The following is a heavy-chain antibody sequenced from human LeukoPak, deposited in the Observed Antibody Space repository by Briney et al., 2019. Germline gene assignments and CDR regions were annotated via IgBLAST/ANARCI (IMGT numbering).Heavy chain of an antibody. V-gene: IGHV3-21*01. CDR1: GFTFSSYS. D-gene: IGHD1-26*01. CDR2: ISSSSSYI. Sequence: PGGSLRLSCAASGFTFSSYSMNWVRQVPGKGLEWVSSISSSSSYIYYADSVKGRFTISRDNAKNSLYLQMNSLRAEDTAVYYCAREGGSYYRAFDIWGQGTMVTVSS. CDR3: AREGGSYYRAFDI. J-gene: IGHJ3*02.